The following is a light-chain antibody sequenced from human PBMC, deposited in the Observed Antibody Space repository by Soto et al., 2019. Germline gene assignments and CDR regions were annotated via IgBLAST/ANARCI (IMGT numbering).Light chain of an antibody. V-gene: IGKV3-20*01. CDR3: HHYADSPHT. J-gene: IGKJ2*01. Sequence: EIVLTQSPGTLSLIPGEGATLSCRASQSVRSGSLAWYQQKPGQAPRLLIFGASSRATDIPDRFSGSGYGTDFTLTISRLEPEDVAVYYCHHYADSPHTFGQGTKLEI. CDR2: GAS. CDR1: QSVRSGS.